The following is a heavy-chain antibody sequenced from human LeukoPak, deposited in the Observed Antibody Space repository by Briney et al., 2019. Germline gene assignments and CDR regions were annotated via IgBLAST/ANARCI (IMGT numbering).Heavy chain of an antibody. CDR2: MNHSGSA. J-gene: IGHJ4*02. V-gene: IGHV4-34*01. Sequence: SETLSLTCAVYGGSFSGYYWTWIRQPPGKGLEWIGEMNHSGSANYNPSLKSRVTISVDTSKNQFSLKLSSVTAADTAVYYCARATMIPSSNPFDYWGQGTLVTVSS. D-gene: IGHD3-22*01. CDR1: GGSFSGYY. CDR3: ARATMIPSSNPFDY.